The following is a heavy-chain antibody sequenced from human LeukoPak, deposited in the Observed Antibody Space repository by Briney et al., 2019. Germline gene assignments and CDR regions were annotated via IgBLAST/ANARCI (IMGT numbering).Heavy chain of an antibody. D-gene: IGHD6-19*01. Sequence: GGSLRLSCAASPGITFSDYWMNWVRQAPGKGQEWVAIIRQDGRETLYLDSVRGRFTISRDNAKSSVYLEINSLRAEDTAVYYCVGGIGWQPDYWGQGTLVTVSS. J-gene: IGHJ4*02. CDR3: VGGIGWQPDY. CDR2: IRQDGRET. V-gene: IGHV3-7*03. CDR1: PGITFSDYW.